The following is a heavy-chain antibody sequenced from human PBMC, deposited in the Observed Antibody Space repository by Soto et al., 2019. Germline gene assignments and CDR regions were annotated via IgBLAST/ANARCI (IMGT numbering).Heavy chain of an antibody. V-gene: IGHV5-10-1*01. CDR2: IDPSDSYT. CDR3: ARAITGTLNPRHFDY. Sequence: GESLKISCKGSGYSFTKYWISWVRQMPGKGLEWMGRIDPSDSYTNYSPSFQGHVTISADKSISTAYLQWSSLKAADTAIYYCARAITGTLNPRHFDYWAQGTLVTVSS. J-gene: IGHJ4*02. D-gene: IGHD1-20*01. CDR1: GYSFTKYW.